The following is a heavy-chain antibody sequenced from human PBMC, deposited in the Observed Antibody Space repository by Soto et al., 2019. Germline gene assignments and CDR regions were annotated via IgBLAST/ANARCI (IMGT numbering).Heavy chain of an antibody. Sequence: QGQLHESGGGVVQPGRSLRLSCAASGLTFSTSAMHWVRQAPGKGLEWVAMISHDGSHEYYGDSVKGRFSGSRDNSHNILHLQMNSLRIEDTAVYFCARNTDHRLVRGWLDPWGQGTLVTVSS. CDR1: GLTFSTSA. CDR3: ARNTDHRLVRGWLDP. J-gene: IGHJ5*02. CDR2: ISHDGSHE. D-gene: IGHD3-10*01. V-gene: IGHV3-30-3*01.